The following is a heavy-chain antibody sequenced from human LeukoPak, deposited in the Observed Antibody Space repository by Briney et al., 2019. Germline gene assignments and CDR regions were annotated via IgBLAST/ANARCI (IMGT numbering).Heavy chain of an antibody. J-gene: IGHJ4*02. CDR1: GYSFTSYW. V-gene: IGHV5-51*01. CDR2: IYPGDSDT. Sequence: GESLKISCKGSGYSFTSYWIGWVRQMPGKGLQWMGIIYPGDSDTRYSPSFQGQVTISADKSISTAYLQWSSLKASDTAMYYCAKYSEFSSSSEVGFDYWGQGTLVTVSS. CDR3: AKYSEFSSSSEVGFDY. D-gene: IGHD2-21*01.